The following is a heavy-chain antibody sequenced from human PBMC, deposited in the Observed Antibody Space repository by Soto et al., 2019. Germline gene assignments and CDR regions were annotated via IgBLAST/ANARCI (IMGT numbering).Heavy chain of an antibody. CDR1: GASVSNGSYY. V-gene: IGHV4-39*01. D-gene: IGHD2-21*01. Sequence: ETLSLSCPVSGASVSNGSYYWAWIRQPPGRGLEWIGRVYYTGTSNYNPSLRSRAILSVDTSENQFSLKLNSVTGADTAVYFCARHLLAKAAWFDPWGPGTLVTVSS. J-gene: IGHJ5*02. CDR2: VYYTGTS. CDR3: ARHLLAKAAWFDP.